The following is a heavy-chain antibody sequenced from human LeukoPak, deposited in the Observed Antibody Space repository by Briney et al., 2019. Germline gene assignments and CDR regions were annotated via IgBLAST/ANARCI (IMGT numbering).Heavy chain of an antibody. CDR3: AQWGNNMDV. V-gene: IGHV4-34*01. CDR2: INYSGST. D-gene: IGHD3-16*01. Sequence: SETLSLTCTVYGGSFSAYYWHWFRQPPGKGLEWIGEINYSGSTKYNPSLKSRVTISIDTSKNQFSLKLSSVIAADTAVYYCAQWGNNMDVWGKGTTVTVSS. CDR1: GGSFSAYY. J-gene: IGHJ6*03.